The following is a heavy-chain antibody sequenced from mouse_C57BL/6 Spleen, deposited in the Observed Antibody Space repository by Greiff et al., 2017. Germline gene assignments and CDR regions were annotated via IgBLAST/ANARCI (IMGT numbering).Heavy chain of an antibody. D-gene: IGHD2-5*01. J-gene: IGHJ4*01. CDR1: GYTFTSYW. CDR3: ARGGDYSNPYAIDD. V-gene: IGHV1-64*01. Sequence: QVQLQQPGAELVKPGASVKLSCKASGYTFTSYWMHWVKQRPGQGLEWIGMIHPNSGSTNSTEKFKSKATLTVDKSSSTAYMQLSSLTSEDSAVYYCARGGDYSNPYAIDDWGQGTSVTVSS. CDR2: IHPNSGST.